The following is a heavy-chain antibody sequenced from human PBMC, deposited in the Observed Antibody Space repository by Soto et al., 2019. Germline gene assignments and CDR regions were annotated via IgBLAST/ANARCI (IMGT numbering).Heavy chain of an antibody. V-gene: IGHV1-8*01. J-gene: IGHJ4*02. CDR1: GYTFTSYD. D-gene: IGHD6-13*01. Sequence: QVQLVQSGAEVKKPGASVKVSCKASGYTFTSYDINWVRQATGQGLEWMGWMNPNSGNTGYAQKFQGRVTMTRNTSLSTAYMELSSLRAEDTAVYYCAREHSSSWRFDYWGQGTLVTVSS. CDR3: AREHSSSWRFDY. CDR2: MNPNSGNT.